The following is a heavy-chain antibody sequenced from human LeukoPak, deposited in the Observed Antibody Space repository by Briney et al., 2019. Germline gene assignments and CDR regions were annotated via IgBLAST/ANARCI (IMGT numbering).Heavy chain of an antibody. CDR2: ISYDGSNK. Sequence: GGSLRLPCAASGFTFSSYGMHWVRQAPGKGLEWVAVISYDGSNKYYADSVKGRFTISRDNSKNTLYLQMNSLRAEDTAVYYCAKVLYARRLDYGDYVDYFDYWGQGTLVTVSS. V-gene: IGHV3-30*18. CDR1: GFTFSSYG. D-gene: IGHD4-17*01. CDR3: AKVLYARRLDYGDYVDYFDY. J-gene: IGHJ4*02.